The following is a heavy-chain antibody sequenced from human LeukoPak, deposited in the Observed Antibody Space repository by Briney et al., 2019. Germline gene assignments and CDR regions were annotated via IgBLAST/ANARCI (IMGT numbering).Heavy chain of an antibody. J-gene: IGHJ5*02. CDR2: IYYSGST. CDR1: GGSISSYY. Sequence: PSETLTLTCTVSGGSISSYYWSWIRQPPGKGLEWIGYIYYSGSTNYNPSLKSRVTISVDTSKNQFSLKLSSVTAADTAVYYCARDSVRSGSVVDPWGQGTLVTVSS. CDR3: ARDSVRSGSVVDP. D-gene: IGHD3-10*01. V-gene: IGHV4-59*12.